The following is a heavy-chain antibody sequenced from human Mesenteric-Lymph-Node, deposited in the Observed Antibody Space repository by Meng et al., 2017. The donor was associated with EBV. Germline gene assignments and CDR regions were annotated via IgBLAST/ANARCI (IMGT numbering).Heavy chain of an antibody. CDR3: ARGDAGSDRNYFDY. CDR2: MKPNSGGT. Sequence: QVQRGKSGKEGKKPGASVTVSCEASGYNFTGYYISWVRQAPGQGLEWMGWMKPNSGGTNYAQNFQGSVTMTRDTSISTAYMELTRLTSDDTAVYFCARGDAGSDRNYFDYWGQGTLVTVSS. V-gene: IGHV1-2*04. J-gene: IGHJ4*02. CDR1: GYNFTGYY. D-gene: IGHD1-26*01.